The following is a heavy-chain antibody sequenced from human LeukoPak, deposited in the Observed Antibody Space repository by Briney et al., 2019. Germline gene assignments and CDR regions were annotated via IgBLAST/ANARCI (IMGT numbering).Heavy chain of an antibody. J-gene: IGHJ6*02. CDR3: ARYDFWSGYSYGMDV. CDR2: ISGSGGST. D-gene: IGHD3-3*01. Sequence: GGSLRLSCAASGFTFSSYAMTWVRQAPGKGLEWVSTISGSGGSTYYADSVKGRFTISRDNSKNTLYLQMNSLRAEDTAVYYCARYDFWSGYSYGMDVWGQGTTVTVSS. V-gene: IGHV3-23*01. CDR1: GFTFSSYA.